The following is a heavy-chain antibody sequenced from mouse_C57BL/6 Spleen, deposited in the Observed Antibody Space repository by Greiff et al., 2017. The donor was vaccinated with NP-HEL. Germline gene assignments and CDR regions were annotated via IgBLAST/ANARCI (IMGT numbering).Heavy chain of an antibody. Sequence: QVQLKQPGAELVKPGASVKLSCKASGYTFTSYWMHWVKQRPGQGLEWIGMIHPNSGSTNYNEKFKSKATLTVDKSSSTAYMQLSSLTSEDSAVYYCARSGDGGWYFDVWGTGTTVTVSS. V-gene: IGHV1-64*01. CDR3: ARSGDGGWYFDV. CDR2: IHPNSGST. CDR1: GYTFTSYW. D-gene: IGHD3-1*01. J-gene: IGHJ1*03.